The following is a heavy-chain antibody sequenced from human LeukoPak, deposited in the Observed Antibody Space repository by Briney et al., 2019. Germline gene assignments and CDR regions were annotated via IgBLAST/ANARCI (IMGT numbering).Heavy chain of an antibody. J-gene: IGHJ4*02. CDR2: ISSSSSYI. CDR3: ARTGATAY. V-gene: IGHV3-21*01. CDR1: GFTFSSYS. Sequence: PGRSLRLSCAASGFTFSSYSMNWVRRAPGRGLEWVSSISSSSSYIYYADSVKGRFTISRDNAKNSLHLQMNSLSAEDTAVYYCARTGATAYWGQGTLVTVSS. D-gene: IGHD1-26*01.